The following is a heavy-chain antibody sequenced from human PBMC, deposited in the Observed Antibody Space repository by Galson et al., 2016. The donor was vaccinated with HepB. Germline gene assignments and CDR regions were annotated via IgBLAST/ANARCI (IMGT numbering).Heavy chain of an antibody. J-gene: IGHJ2*01. CDR1: GFILTNYW. V-gene: IGHV3-7*01. CDR2: IKEDGSEK. CDR3: ARVFGADYGGIWYSEL. Sequence: SLRLSCAVSGFILTNYWMTWVRQAPGKGLEWVAIIKEDGSEKYYVGSVEGRFTISRDNPKNSVYLQMTSLRAEDTALYYCARVFGADYGGIWYSELWGRGTLVTVAS. D-gene: IGHD4-23*01.